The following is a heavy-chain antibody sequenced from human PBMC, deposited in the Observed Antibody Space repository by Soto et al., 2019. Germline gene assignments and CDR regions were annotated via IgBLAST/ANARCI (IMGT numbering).Heavy chain of an antibody. V-gene: IGHV4-28*01. CDR2: IYYSGST. Sequence: PSETLSLTCAVSGYSISSSNGWGWIRQPPGKGLEWIGYIYYSGSTYYNPSLKSRVTMSVDTSKNQFSLKLSSVTAVDTAVYYCARVPIADREYYYYYYYMDVWGKGTTVTVSS. J-gene: IGHJ6*03. CDR3: ARVPIADREYYYYYYYMDV. CDR1: GYSISSSNG. D-gene: IGHD6-13*01.